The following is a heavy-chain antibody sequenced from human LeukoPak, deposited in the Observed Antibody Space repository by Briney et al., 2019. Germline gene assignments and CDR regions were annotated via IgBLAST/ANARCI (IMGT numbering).Heavy chain of an antibody. CDR1: GYTFTSYG. CDR3: ARAPGIAVAAYFDY. CDR2: ISAYNGNT. D-gene: IGHD6-19*01. Sequence: VASVKVSCKASGYTFTSYGISRVRQAPGQGLEWMGWISAYNGNTNYAQKLQGRVTMTTDTSTSTAYMELRSLRSDDTAVYYCARAPGIAVAAYFDYWGQGTLVTVSS. V-gene: IGHV1-18*01. J-gene: IGHJ4*02.